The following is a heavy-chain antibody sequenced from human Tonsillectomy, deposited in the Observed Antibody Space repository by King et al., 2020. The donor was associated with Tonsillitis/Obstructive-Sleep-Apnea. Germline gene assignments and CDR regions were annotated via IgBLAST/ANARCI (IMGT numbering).Heavy chain of an antibody. CDR1: GFTFDDYA. V-gene: IGHV3-9*01. D-gene: IGHD3-22*01. CDR2: ISWNSGSI. Sequence: VQLVESGGGLVQPGRSLRLSCAASGFTFDDYAMHWVRQAPGKGLEWVSGISWNSGSIGYADSVKGRFTISRDNANNSLYLQMNRLRAEDTALYYCAKGDSSGYYSVDYWGQGTRVTVSS. CDR3: AKGDSSGYYSVDY. J-gene: IGHJ4*02.